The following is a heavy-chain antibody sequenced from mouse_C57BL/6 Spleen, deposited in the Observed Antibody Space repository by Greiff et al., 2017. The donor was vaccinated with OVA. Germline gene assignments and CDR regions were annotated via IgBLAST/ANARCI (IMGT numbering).Heavy chain of an antibody. CDR1: GFTFSSYG. Sequence: EVQVVESGGDLVKPGGSLKLSCAASGFTFSSYGMSWVRQTPDKRLEWVATISSGGSYTYYPDSVKGRFTISRDNAKNTLYLQMSSLKSEDTAMYYCARQGYDGYLYYFDYWGQGTTLTVSS. D-gene: IGHD2-3*01. CDR2: ISSGGSYT. J-gene: IGHJ2*01. CDR3: ARQGYDGYLYYFDY. V-gene: IGHV5-6*01.